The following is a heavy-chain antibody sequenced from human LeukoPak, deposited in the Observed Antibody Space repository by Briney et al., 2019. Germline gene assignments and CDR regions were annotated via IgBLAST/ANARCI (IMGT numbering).Heavy chain of an antibody. V-gene: IGHV4-39*02. CDR1: GGSINRSSKY. CDR2: VYYSGST. CDR3: ATFSGNYVFDY. J-gene: IGHJ4*02. D-gene: IGHD1-26*01. Sequence: PSETLSLTCSVSGGSINRSSKYWGWIRQSPGKGLEWIGSVYYSGSTDYNSSLESRVTISVDTSKNHFSLKLGSVTAADTAVYYCATFSGNYVFDYWGQGTRVTVSS.